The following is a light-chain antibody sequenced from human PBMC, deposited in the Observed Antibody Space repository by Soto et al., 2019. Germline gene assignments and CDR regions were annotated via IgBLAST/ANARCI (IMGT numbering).Light chain of an antibody. CDR1: TGAVTSNHH. CDR2: DTS. Sequence: QAVVTHEPSLTVSPGGTVTLTCGSSTGAVTSNHHPYWFQQKAGQAPRTLIYDTSNKHSWTPARFSGSLLGDKAALTLSGAQSEDEAQYYCLLSYNAARVFGGGTKLTVL. CDR3: LLSYNAARV. J-gene: IGLJ2*01. V-gene: IGLV7-46*01.